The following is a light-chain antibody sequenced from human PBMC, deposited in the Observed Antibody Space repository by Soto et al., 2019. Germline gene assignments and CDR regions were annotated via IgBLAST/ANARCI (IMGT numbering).Light chain of an antibody. Sequence: ALTPPASVSGSPGQSITISCTGTSSDVGGYNYVSWYQQHPGKAPKLMIYEVSNRPSGVSNRFSGSKSGNTASLTISGLQAEDGADYYCSSYTSSSTLDVFGTGTKVTVL. CDR3: SSYTSSSTLDV. CDR1: SSDVGGYNY. V-gene: IGLV2-14*01. CDR2: EVS. J-gene: IGLJ1*01.